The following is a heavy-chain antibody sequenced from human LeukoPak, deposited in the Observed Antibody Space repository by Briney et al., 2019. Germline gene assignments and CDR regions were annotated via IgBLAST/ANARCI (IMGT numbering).Heavy chain of an antibody. J-gene: IGHJ4*02. D-gene: IGHD6-19*01. CDR1: GGSISSSNYY. CDR2: IYYSGST. V-gene: IGHV4-39*01. CDR3: ASSGWYEGGVY. Sequence: SETLSLTCTVAGGSISSSNYYWGWIRQPPGKGLEWIGSIYYSGSTYYNPSLKSQDTISVDTSKNQFSLKLRSVTAADTAVYYCASSGWYEGGVYWGQGTLVTVSS.